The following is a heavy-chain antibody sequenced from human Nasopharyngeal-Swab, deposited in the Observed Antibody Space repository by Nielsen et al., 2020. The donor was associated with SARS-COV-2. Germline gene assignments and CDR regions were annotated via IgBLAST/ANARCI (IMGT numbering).Heavy chain of an antibody. CDR1: GYKFTSYW. D-gene: IGHD2-21*02. V-gene: IGHV5-51*01. CDR3: ARLPPNCGGDCYFDY. CDR2: IYPPDSDT. J-gene: IGHJ4*02. Sequence: GESLKISCKSSGYKFTSYWIGWVRQMPGKGLEWMGIIYPPDSDTRYSPSFQGQVTISADKSISTAYLQWPSLKASDTAMYYCARLPPNCGGDCYFDYWGQGTPVTVSS.